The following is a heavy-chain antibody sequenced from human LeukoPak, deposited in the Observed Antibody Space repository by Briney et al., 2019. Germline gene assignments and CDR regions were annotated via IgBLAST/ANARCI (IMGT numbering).Heavy chain of an antibody. CDR2: INPNSGGT. Sequence: GASVKVSCKASGYTFTGYYMHWVRQAPGQGLEWMGRINPNSGGTNYAQKFQGRVTMTRDTSISTAYMELSRLRSDDTAVYYCATMGIAVVNSFDYWGQGTLVTVSS. V-gene: IGHV1-2*06. CDR1: GYTFTGYY. CDR3: ATMGIAVVNSFDY. D-gene: IGHD6-19*01. J-gene: IGHJ4*02.